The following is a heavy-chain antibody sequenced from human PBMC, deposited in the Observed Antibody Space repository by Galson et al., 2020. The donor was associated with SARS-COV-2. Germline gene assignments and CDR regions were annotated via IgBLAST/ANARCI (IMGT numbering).Heavy chain of an antibody. Sequence: GGSLRFSCGASGFTFSSHAMSWVRQAPGQGLEWVSAISGAASNIYYADSVKGRFTISRDNSKNTVYLQMNSLRADDTAVYYCAKDPGLLWFGEPWFENWGQGTLVTVSS. V-gene: IGHV3-23*01. CDR2: ISGAASNI. J-gene: IGHJ4*02. D-gene: IGHD3-10*01. CDR1: GFTFSSHA. CDR3: AKDPGLLWFGEPWFEN.